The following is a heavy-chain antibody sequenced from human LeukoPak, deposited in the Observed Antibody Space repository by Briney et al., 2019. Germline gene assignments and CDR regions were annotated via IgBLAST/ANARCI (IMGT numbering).Heavy chain of an antibody. CDR3: ARVSLDCSSTSCYTLFDY. J-gene: IGHJ4*02. CDR2: IYYSGTS. V-gene: IGHV4-59*08. Sequence: SETLSLTCTVSGGSISNYYWSWIRQPPGKGLEWIGYIYYSGTSNYSPSLYSRVTMSVDTSKNQFSLKLSSVTAADTAVYYCARVSLDCSSTSCYTLFDYWGQGTLVTVSS. D-gene: IGHD2-2*02. CDR1: GGSISNYY.